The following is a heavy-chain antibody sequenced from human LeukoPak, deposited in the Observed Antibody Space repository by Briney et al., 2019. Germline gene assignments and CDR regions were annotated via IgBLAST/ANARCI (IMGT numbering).Heavy chain of an antibody. V-gene: IGHV4-61*02. CDR3: ARGPYSYDSSGAFDI. J-gene: IGHJ3*02. Sequence: SQTLSLTCTVSGDPVSSGDYYWSWIRQPAGKGLEWIGRISSSGSTNYNPSLKSRVTISVDTSKNQFSLKLSSVTAADTAVYFCARGPYSYDSSGAFDIWGQGTMVTVSS. D-gene: IGHD3-22*01. CDR1: GDPVSSGDYY. CDR2: ISSSGST.